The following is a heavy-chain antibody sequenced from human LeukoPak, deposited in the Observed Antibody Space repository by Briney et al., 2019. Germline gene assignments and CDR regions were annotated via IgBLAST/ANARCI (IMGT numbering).Heavy chain of an antibody. Sequence: GASVNVSCKASGYTFTGYYMHWVRQAPGQGLEWMGWINPNSGGTNYAQKFQGRVTMTRDTSISTAYMELSRLRSDDTAVYYCARDKTGTYPYGNYNWFDPWGQGTLVTVSS. V-gene: IGHV1-2*02. J-gene: IGHJ5*02. CDR3: ARDKTGTYPYGNYNWFDP. CDR1: GYTFTGYY. D-gene: IGHD6-13*01. CDR2: INPNSGGT.